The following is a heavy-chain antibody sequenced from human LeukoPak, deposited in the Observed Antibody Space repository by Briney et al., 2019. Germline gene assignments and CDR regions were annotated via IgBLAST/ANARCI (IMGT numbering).Heavy chain of an antibody. CDR1: GFTFDDYG. CDR2: INWNGGST. D-gene: IGHD1-26*01. J-gene: IGHJ6*03. Sequence: GGSLRLSCAASGFTFDDYGMSWVRQAPGKGLEWVSGINWNGGSTGYADSVKGRFTISRDNAKNSLYLQMNSLRAEDTALYYCARVRGRCYYYYYMDVWGKGTTVTVSS. CDR3: ARVRGRCYYYYYMDV. V-gene: IGHV3-20*04.